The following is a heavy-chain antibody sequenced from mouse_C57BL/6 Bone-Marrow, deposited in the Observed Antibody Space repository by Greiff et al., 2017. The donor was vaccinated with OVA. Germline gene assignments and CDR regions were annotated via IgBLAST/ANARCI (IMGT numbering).Heavy chain of an antibody. V-gene: IGHV1-52*01. D-gene: IGHD1-1*01. Sequence: VQLQQPGAALVRPGSSVKLSCKASGYTFTSYWMHWVKQRPIQGLEWIGNIDPSDSETHYNQKFKDKATLTVDKSSSTAYMQLSSLTSEDSAVYYCARYYGSSYDYAMDYWGQGTSVTVSS. CDR2: IDPSDSET. J-gene: IGHJ4*01. CDR1: GYTFTSYW. CDR3: ARYYGSSYDYAMDY.